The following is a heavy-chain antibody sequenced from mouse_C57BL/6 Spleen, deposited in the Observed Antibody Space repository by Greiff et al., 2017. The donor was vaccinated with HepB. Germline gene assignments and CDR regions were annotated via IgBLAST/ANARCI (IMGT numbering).Heavy chain of an antibody. CDR2: ISYDGSN. J-gene: IGHJ2*01. CDR3: ARKDYDRGYFDY. Sequence: EVQLQESGPGLVKPSQSLSLTCSVTGYSITSGYYWNWIRQFPGNKLEWMGYISYDGSNNYNPSLKNRISITRDTSKNQFFLKLNSVTTEDTATYYCARKDYDRGYFDYWGQGTTLTVSS. CDR1: GYSITSGYY. D-gene: IGHD2-4*01. V-gene: IGHV3-6*01.